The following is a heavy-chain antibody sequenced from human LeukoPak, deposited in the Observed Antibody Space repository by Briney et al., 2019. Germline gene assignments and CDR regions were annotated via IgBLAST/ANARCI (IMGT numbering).Heavy chain of an antibody. CDR3: AKGAKRVFDYSNTLEH. D-gene: IGHD4-11*01. V-gene: IGHV3-33*06. CDR2: IWSDGSNQ. CDR1: GFTFSHYS. Sequence: GRSLRLSYAASGFTFSHYSMRLVRQAPRKGLGWVSDIWSDGSNQYYADPGKGRFPFSRDNSKKTVSLQMTSLRAGTPALYSFAKGAKRVFDYSNTLEHWGQGSLVTVSS. J-gene: IGHJ4*02.